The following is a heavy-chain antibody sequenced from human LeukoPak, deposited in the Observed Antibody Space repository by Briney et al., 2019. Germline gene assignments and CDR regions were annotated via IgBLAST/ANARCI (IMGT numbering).Heavy chain of an antibody. J-gene: IGHJ4*02. D-gene: IGHD3-10*01. V-gene: IGHV4-34*01. Sequence: SETLSLTCAVYGGSFSGYYWSWIRQPPGKGLESIGIICYSGSTYYNPSLKSRVTISVDTSKNQFSLKLSSVTAADTAVYYCARAGSAMVRGVLAYYFDYWGQGTLVTVSS. CDR3: ARAGSAMVRGVLAYYFDY. CDR2: ICYSGST. CDR1: GGSFSGYY.